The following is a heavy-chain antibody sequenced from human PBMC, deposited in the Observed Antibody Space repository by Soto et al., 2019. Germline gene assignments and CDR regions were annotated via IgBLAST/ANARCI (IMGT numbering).Heavy chain of an antibody. J-gene: IGHJ6*03. CDR3: ASSRQPPSYYYYYMDV. CDR2: IIPILGIA. Sequence: QVQLVQSGAEVKKPGSSVKVSCKASGGTFSSYTISWVRQAPGQGLEWMGRIIPILGIANYAQKFQGRVTITADKSTSIAYMELSCLRSVDTAVYYCASSRQPPSYYYYYMDVWVKGTTVTVSS. D-gene: IGHD6-13*01. CDR1: GGTFSSYT. V-gene: IGHV1-69*02.